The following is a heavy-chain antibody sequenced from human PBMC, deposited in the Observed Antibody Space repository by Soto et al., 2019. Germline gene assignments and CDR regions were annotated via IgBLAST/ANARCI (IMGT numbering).Heavy chain of an antibody. J-gene: IGHJ1*01. CDR1: GFTFSSYS. D-gene: IGHD2-8*01. CDR3: ARADTNAWRASAEN. Sequence: QVQLVESGGGVVQPGTSLRLSCAASGFTFSSYSMHWVRQAPGKGLEWVALISYDGSNAFYADSVKGRFTISRDNSKSTLFLQMSSLRPEDAALYYCARADTNAWRASAENWGQGTLVTVSS. CDR2: ISYDGSNA. V-gene: IGHV3-30-3*01.